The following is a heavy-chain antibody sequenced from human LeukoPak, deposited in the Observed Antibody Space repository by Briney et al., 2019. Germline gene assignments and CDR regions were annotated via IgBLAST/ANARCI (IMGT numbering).Heavy chain of an antibody. D-gene: IGHD3-10*01. V-gene: IGHV4-59*01. Sequence: SETLSLTCTVSGGSISRYYWSWIRQPPGKGLEWIGYIYYSGSTKYNPSLKSRVTISVDTSKNQFSLKLSSVTAADTAVYYCARSEGSGNYFDHWGQGTLVTVSS. CDR1: GGSISRYY. CDR3: ARSEGSGNYFDH. CDR2: IYYSGST. J-gene: IGHJ4*02.